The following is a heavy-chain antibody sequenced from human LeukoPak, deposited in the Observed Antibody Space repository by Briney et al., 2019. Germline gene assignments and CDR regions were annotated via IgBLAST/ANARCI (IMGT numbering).Heavy chain of an antibody. CDR2: IYTSGST. Sequence: SETLSLTCTVSGGSISSGRYYWSWIRQPAGKGLEWIGRIYTSGSTKYNPSLKSRASIAVDTSKNQFSLNLSSVTAADTAVYYCASRYCSGGSCYPIDYWGQGTLVTVSS. CDR1: GGSISSGRYY. CDR3: ASRYCSGGSCYPIDY. D-gene: IGHD2-15*01. J-gene: IGHJ4*02. V-gene: IGHV4-61*02.